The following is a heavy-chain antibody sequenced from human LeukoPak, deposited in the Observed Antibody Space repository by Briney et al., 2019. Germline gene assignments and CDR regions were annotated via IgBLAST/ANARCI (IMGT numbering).Heavy chain of an antibody. D-gene: IGHD2-2*01. V-gene: IGHV1-2*02. J-gene: IGHJ4*02. Sequence: ASVKVSCKASGYTFTGYYMHWVRQAPGQGLEWMGWINPNSGGTNYAQKFQGRVTMTRDTSISSAYMELSRLRSDDTAVYYCASSPTSSYCTSTSCYLFSFDYWGQGTLVTVSS. CDR3: ASSPTSSYCTSTSCYLFSFDY. CDR1: GYTFTGYY. CDR2: INPNSGGT.